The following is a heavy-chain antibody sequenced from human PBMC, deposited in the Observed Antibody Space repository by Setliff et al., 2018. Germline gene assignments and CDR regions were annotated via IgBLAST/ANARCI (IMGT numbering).Heavy chain of an antibody. J-gene: IGHJ4*02. CDR2: IYYSGST. CDR3: AREALLGIGVSRRPDY. Sequence: ETLSLTCTVSGGSISSHYWSWIRQPPGKGLEWIGSIYYSGSTNYNPSLKSRVTISVDTSKNQFSLKLSSVTAADTAVYYCAREALLGIGVSRRPDYWGQGTLVTVS. V-gene: IGHV4-59*11. D-gene: IGHD7-27*01. CDR1: GGSISSHY.